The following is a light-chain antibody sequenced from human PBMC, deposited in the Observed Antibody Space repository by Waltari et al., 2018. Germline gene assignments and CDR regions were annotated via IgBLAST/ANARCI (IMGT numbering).Light chain of an antibody. V-gene: IGKV1-5*03. J-gene: IGKJ1*01. CDR2: KAS. Sequence: DNQMNQSPSHLVATVGERVNHTCRASQNINSWLAWYQQKPGKAPKFLIYKASSLESGVPSRFSGSGSGTEFTLTISSLQPDDFGTYYCQQYNSNPLTFGQGTKVEI. CDR3: QQYNSNPLT. CDR1: QNINSW.